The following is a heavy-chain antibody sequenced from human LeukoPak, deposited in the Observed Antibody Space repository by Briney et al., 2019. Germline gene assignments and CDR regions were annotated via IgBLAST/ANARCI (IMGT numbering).Heavy chain of an antibody. D-gene: IGHD3-10*01. J-gene: IGHJ4*02. CDR1: GYTFTSYG. Sequence: ASVKVSCKASGYTFTSYGITWVRQAPGQGLEWMGWISTYNGNTNYAQKLQGRVTMTTDTSTSTACMDLRSLRSDDTAVYYCARAGGLDYGDYWGQGTLVTVSS. V-gene: IGHV1-18*01. CDR3: ARAGGLDYGDY. CDR2: ISTYNGNT.